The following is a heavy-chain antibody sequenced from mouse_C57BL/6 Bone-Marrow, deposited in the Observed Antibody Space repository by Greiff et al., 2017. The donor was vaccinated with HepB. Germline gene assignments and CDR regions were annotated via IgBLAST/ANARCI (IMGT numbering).Heavy chain of an antibody. J-gene: IGHJ1*03. V-gene: IGHV1-82*01. CDR2: IYPGDGDT. Sequence: VMLVESGPELVKPGASVKISCKASGYAFSSSWMNWVKQRPGKGLEWIGRIYPGDGDTNYNGKFKGKATLTADKSSSTAYMQLSSLTSEDSAVYFCARSLRTGYFDVWGTGTTVTVSS. CDR3: ARSLRTGYFDV. CDR1: GYAFSSSW.